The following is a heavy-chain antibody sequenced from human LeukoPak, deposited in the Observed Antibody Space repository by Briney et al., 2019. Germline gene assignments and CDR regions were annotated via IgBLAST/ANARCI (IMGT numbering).Heavy chain of an antibody. CDR2: IKQDESEK. CDR3: ARAHIAAAGTHFDY. Sequence: PGGSLRLSCAASGFTFSSYWMSWVRQAPGKGLEGVANIKQDESEKYYVASVKGRFTISRDNAKNSLYLQMNSLRAEDTAVYYCARAHIAAAGTHFDYWGQGTLVTVSS. D-gene: IGHD6-13*01. CDR1: GFTFSSYW. V-gene: IGHV3-7*01. J-gene: IGHJ4*02.